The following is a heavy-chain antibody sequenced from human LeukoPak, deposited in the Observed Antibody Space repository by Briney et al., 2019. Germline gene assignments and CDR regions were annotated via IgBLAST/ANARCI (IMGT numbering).Heavy chain of an antibody. D-gene: IGHD3-22*01. Sequence: GGSLRLSCAASGFTFSRYSMNWVRQAPGKGLEWVSSISDTGYYIYYADSVKGRFTISRDNSKNTLYLQMNNLRVEDTAVYYCVKGIHFYDSTGYYHWGQGALVTVSS. J-gene: IGHJ5*02. CDR1: GFTFSRYS. CDR3: VKGIHFYDSTGYYH. CDR2: ISDTGYYI. V-gene: IGHV3-21*01.